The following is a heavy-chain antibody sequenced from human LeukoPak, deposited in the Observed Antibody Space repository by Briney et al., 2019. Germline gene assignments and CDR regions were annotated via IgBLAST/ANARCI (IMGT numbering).Heavy chain of an antibody. CDR2: IYYSGSA. V-gene: IGHV4-39*07. J-gene: IGHJ4*02. CDR3: ARRVLRYFDWLLSDAGLDY. D-gene: IGHD3-9*01. CDR1: GGSISSSSYY. Sequence: SETLSFTCTVSGGSISSSSYYWGWIRQPPGKGLEWIGSIYYSGSAYYNPSLKSRVTISVDTSKNQFSLKLSSVTAADTAVYYCARRVLRYFDWLLSDAGLDYWGQGTLVTVSS.